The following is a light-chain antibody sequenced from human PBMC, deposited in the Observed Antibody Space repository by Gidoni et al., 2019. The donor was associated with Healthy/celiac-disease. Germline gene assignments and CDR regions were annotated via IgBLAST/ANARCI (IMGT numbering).Light chain of an antibody. CDR3: QQRSNWPRGT. CDR2: DAS. CDR1: QSVSSY. J-gene: IGKJ1*01. V-gene: IGKV3-11*01. Sequence: ASQSVSSYLAWYQQKPGQSPRLLIYDASNRATGIPARFSGSGYGTDFTLTISSLEPEDFEVYYCQQRSNWPRGTFGQGTKVEIK.